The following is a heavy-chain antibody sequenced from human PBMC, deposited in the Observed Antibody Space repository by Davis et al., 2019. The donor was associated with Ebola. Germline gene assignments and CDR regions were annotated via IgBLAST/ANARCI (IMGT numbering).Heavy chain of an antibody. V-gene: IGHV3-30*04. CDR2: ISTDGSTT. CDR1: GSSFHTYT. Sequence: PGGSLRLSCAASGSSFHTYTINWFRQAPGRGLEWLAVISTDGSTTFYADSVKGRFTISRDNSKNTLSLQMNSLDTEDTAVYYCPGAVAGTEDFQYWGQGTLVTVSS. CDR3: PGAVAGTEDFQY. D-gene: IGHD6-19*01. J-gene: IGHJ4*02.